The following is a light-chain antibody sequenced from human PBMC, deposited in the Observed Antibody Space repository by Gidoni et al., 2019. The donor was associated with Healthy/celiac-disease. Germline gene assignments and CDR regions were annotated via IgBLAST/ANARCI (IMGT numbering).Light chain of an antibody. J-gene: IGLJ3*02. CDR2: LEGSGSY. Sequence: HPVLTPSSSASASLGSPVKLTCTLRSGHSSSLIAWHQQQPGKAPRYLMKLEGSGSYNKGSGVPDRFSGSSSGADRYLTISNLQFEDEADYYCETWDSNSWVFGGGTKLTVL. V-gene: IGLV4-60*02. CDR3: ETWDSNSWV. CDR1: SGHSSSL.